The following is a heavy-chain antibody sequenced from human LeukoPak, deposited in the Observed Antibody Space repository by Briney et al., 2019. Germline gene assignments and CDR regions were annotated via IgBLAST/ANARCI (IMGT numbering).Heavy chain of an antibody. CDR1: GGSFSGYY. J-gene: IGHJ4*02. CDR2: INHSGST. D-gene: IGHD3-9*01. V-gene: IGHV4-34*01. CDR3: ARSTSYYDVLTGYYRPYYFDY. Sequence: SETLSLTCAVYGGSFSGYYWSWIRQPPGKGLEWIGEINHSGSTYYNPSLQSRVTISVDTSKNQFSLTLSSVAAADTAVYFCARSTSYYDVLTGYYRPYYFDYWGQGTLVTVSS.